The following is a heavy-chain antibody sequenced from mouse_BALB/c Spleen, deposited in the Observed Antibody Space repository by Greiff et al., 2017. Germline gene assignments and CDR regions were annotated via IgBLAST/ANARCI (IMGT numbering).Heavy chain of an antibody. CDR2: ISYDGSN. CDR3: ASRDRRYGFDY. Sequence: EVKLQESGPGLVKPSQSLSLTCSVTGYSITSGYYWNWIRQFPGNKLEWMGYISYDGSNNYNPSLKNRISITRDTSKNQFFLKLNSVTTEDTATYYCASRDRRYGFDYWGQGTTLTVSS. CDR1: GYSITSGYY. J-gene: IGHJ2*01. V-gene: IGHV3-6*02. D-gene: IGHD2-14*01.